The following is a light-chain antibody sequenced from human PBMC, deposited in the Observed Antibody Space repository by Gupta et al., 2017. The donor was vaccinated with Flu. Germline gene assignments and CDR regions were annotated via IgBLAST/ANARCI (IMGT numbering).Light chain of an antibody. J-gene: IGKJ1*01. CDR1: DNINRC. CDR3: QQHHSYSPFT. CDR2: KAS. Sequence: DIQMTQSPSTLSASLGDTVTISCRASDNINRCLAWYQQKSGKAPKLLIYKASILERGVPSRFSGSGCGSEVTLTNSNRQQEECGAYYYQQHHSYSPFTFGRGTKVEIK. V-gene: IGKV1-5*03.